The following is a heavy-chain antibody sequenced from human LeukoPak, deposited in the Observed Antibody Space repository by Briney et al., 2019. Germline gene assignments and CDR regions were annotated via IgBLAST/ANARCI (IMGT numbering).Heavy chain of an antibody. Sequence: ASVKVSCKASGYTFTSYGISWVRQAPGQGLEWMGWISTYNVNTNYAQKFQGRVTMTTDTSASTAYMELRSLRSDDTAMYYCAKDARVQLWSPGDYWGQGTLVTVSS. V-gene: IGHV1-18*01. CDR2: ISTYNVNT. J-gene: IGHJ4*02. CDR3: AKDARVQLWSPGDY. D-gene: IGHD5-18*01. CDR1: GYTFTSYG.